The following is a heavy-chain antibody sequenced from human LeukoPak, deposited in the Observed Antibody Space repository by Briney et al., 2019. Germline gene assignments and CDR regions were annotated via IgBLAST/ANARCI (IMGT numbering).Heavy chain of an antibody. CDR2: IYYSGST. CDR3: ARVGYYYDSSGYYETRAFDI. V-gene: IGHV4-59*12. J-gene: IGHJ3*02. CDR1: GGSISSYY. Sequence: SETLSLTCTVSGGSISSYYWSWIRQPPGKGLEWIGYIYYSGSTNYNPSLKSRVTISVDTSKNQFSLKLSSVTAADTAVYYCARVGYYYDSSGYYETRAFDIWGQGTMVTVSS. D-gene: IGHD3-22*01.